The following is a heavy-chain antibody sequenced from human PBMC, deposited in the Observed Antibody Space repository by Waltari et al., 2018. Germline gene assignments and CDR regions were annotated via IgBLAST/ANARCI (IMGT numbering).Heavy chain of an antibody. CDR3: AREAEMSTVDY. CDR2: INEDGYI. Sequence: QVQLQQWGAGLLKPSETLSLTCAVHGESLSGFFWSWIRQSPGKGLEWIGEINEDGYINNNPSLKSRVTISVDKAKNQFSLKMKSVTAADTAIYYCAREAEMSTVDYWGQGILV. V-gene: IGHV4-34*01. CDR1: GESLSGFF. J-gene: IGHJ4*02.